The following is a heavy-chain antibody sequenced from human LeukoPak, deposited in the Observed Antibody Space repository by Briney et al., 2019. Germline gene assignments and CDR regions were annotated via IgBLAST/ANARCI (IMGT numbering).Heavy chain of an antibody. D-gene: IGHD4-11*01. V-gene: IGHV3-21*01. CDR1: GFTFSSYS. J-gene: IGHJ3*02. CDR2: ISSSSIYI. CDR3: ARGYNNYGYVFDI. Sequence: GGSLRLSCAASGFTFSSYSMNWVRQAPGKGLEWVSSISSSSIYIYYADSVKGRFTISRDNAKNSLYLQMNSLRAEDTAVYYCARGYNNYGYVFDIWGQGTVVTVSS.